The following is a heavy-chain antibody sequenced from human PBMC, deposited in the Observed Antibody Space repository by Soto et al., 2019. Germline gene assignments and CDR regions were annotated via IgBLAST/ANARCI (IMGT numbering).Heavy chain of an antibody. CDR1: GFTFSSYS. CDR3: ARPTSDCSGGSCFEH. CDR2: ISTTSSTT. J-gene: IGHJ4*02. V-gene: IGHV3-48*02. Sequence: GGSLRLSCAATGFTFSSYSMNWVRQTPGKGLEWLSYISTTSSTTYYADSVKGRFTTSRDNARNSLYLQMNSLRDDDTAVYYCARPTSDCSGGSCFEHWGQGTLVTVSS. D-gene: IGHD2-15*01.